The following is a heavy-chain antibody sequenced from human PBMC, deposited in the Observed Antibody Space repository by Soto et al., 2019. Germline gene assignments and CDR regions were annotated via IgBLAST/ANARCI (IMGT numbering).Heavy chain of an antibody. V-gene: IGHV4-59*08. CDR1: GGSISSYY. Sequence: PSETLSLTCTVSGGSISSYYWSWIRQPPGKGLEWIGYIYYSGSTNYNPSLKSRVSISVDTSKNQFSLKLSSVTAADTAVYYCGRHAACSSIRCFSGYFDLSGRGTLVTVSS. D-gene: IGHD2-15*01. CDR3: GRHAACSSIRCFSGYFDL. J-gene: IGHJ2*01. CDR2: IYYSGST.